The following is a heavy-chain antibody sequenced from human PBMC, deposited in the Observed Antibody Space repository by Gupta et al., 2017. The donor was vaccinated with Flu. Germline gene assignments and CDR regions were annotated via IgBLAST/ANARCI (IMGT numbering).Heavy chain of an antibody. V-gene: IGHV1-69*06. Sequence: VQLVQAGAAVNKPGSSVKVSCKASGGTFRGYAISWVRQAPGQGREWMGGIIPIFGTANYAQKFQGRVTITADKSTSTAYMELSSLRSEETAVYYCAREPYGDPKRYVDYWGQGTLVTVSS. J-gene: IGHJ4*02. CDR3: AREPYGDPKRYVDY. CDR1: GGTFRGYA. CDR2: IIPIFGTA. D-gene: IGHD4-17*01.